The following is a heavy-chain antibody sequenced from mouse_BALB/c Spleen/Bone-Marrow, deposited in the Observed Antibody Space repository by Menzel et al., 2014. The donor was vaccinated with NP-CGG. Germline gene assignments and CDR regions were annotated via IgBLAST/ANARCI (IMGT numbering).Heavy chain of an antibody. CDR3: ARWDYYGYTMDY. CDR2: INPYNGGT. D-gene: IGHD1-1*01. V-gene: IGHV1-26*01. CDR1: GYSFTGYT. J-gene: IGHJ4*01. Sequence: LVESGASMKISCKAFGYSFTGYTMNWGKQSHGKNLEWIGLINPYNGGTSYNQKFKGKATLTVDKSSSTAYMELLSLTSEDSAVYYCARWDYYGYTMDYWGQGTSVTVSS.